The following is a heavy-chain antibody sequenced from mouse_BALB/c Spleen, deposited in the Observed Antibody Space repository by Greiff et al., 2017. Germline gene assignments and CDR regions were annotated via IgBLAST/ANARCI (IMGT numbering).Heavy chain of an antibody. CDR1: GFNIKDNY. J-gene: IGHJ4*01. V-gene: IGHV14-3*02. D-gene: IGHD2-3*01. CDR3: ALDDGGAIDY. CDR2: IDPANGNT. Sequence: VQLKESGAELVKPGASVKLSCTASGFNIKDNYMHWVKQRPEQGLEWIGRIDPANGNTKYDPKFQGKATITADTSSNTAYLQLSSLTSEDTAVYYCALDDGGAIDYWGQGTSVTVSS.